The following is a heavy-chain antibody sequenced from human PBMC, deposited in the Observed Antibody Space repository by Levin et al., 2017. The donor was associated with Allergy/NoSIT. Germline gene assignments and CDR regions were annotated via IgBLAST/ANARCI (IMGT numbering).Heavy chain of an antibody. J-gene: IGHJ3*02. CDR3: ARDRRRRYCSGGSCYDWGSEAFDI. CDR2: IYSGGST. CDR1: GFTVSSNY. V-gene: IGHV3-66*02. D-gene: IGHD2-15*01. Sequence: GGSLRLSCAASGFTVSSNYMSWVRQAPGKGLEWVSVIYSGGSTYYADSVKGRFTISRDNSKNTLYLQMNSLRAEDTAVYYCARDRRRRYCSGGSCYDWGSEAFDIWGQGTMVTVSS.